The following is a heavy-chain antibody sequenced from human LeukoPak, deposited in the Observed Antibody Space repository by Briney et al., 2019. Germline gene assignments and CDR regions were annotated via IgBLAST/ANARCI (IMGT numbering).Heavy chain of an antibody. D-gene: IGHD2-21*02. V-gene: IGHV3-48*03. CDR2: ISSSGSTI. Sequence: GGSLRLSCAASGFTFSSYEMNWVRQAPGKGLWWVSYISSSGSTIYYADSVKGRFTISRDNAKNPLYLQMNSLRAEDTAVYYCARGARIVVVTGDYMDVWGKGTTVTVSS. J-gene: IGHJ6*03. CDR3: ARGARIVVVTGDYMDV. CDR1: GFTFSSYE.